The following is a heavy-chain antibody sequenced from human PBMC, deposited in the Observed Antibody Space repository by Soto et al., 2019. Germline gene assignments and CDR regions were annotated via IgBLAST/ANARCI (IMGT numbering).Heavy chain of an antibody. CDR1: GFTFDSFA. V-gene: IGHV3-9*01. CDR2: ISWNSATI. J-gene: IGHJ4*02. D-gene: IGHD5-18*01. Sequence: DVELVESGGGLVQPGRSLRLSCAASGFTFDSFAMQWIRQVPGKGLEWVSSISWNSATIAYADSVKGRFTISRDNANNVVYLQMNNLRAEDTAFYYCAKGDTSDSWGQGTLVTVSS. CDR3: AKGDTSDS.